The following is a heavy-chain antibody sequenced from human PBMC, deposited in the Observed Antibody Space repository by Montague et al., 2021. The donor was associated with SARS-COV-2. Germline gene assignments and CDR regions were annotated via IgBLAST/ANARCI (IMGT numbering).Heavy chain of an antibody. CDR2: IYYSGST. V-gene: IGHV4-59*01. Sequence: SETLSLTCTVSGGSISGYYWSWIRQSPGKGLEWIGYIYYSGSTKYNPFLESRVTVSVDRSKNQVSLKLSSVTPADTAVYYCARLLRSCSNGVCRTYYYYARDVWGQGTTVTGSS. J-gene: IGHJ6*02. D-gene: IGHD2-8*01. CDR1: GGSISGYY. CDR3: ARLLRSCSNGVCRTYYYYARDV.